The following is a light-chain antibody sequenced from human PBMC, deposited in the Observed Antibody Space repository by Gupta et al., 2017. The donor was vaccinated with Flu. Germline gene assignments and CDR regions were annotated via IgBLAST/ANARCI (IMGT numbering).Light chain of an antibody. CDR2: GAT. J-gene: IGKJ1*01. Sequence: PRDWATSECKTSPSVVSDSARKGYLAWYQQKPGQPPKLLIYGATTRETGIPDRFSGSGSGTDFTLTIGRLQAEDVAVYYCQQYGNVPSTFGEGTKVEIK. CDR1: PSVVSDSARKGY. V-gene: IGKV4-1*01. CDR3: QQYGNVPST.